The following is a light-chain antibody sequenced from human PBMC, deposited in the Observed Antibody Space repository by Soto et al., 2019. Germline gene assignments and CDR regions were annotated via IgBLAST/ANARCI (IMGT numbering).Light chain of an antibody. CDR1: QNIRSR. Sequence: IQLTQSPSSLSASVGDIVNITCRASQNIRSRLAWFQQKPGKAPKLLIYDASSLESGVPSRFSGSGSGTEFTLTISSLQPDDFATYYCQQYNSYPWTFGQGTKVDI. J-gene: IGKJ1*01. CDR2: DAS. CDR3: QQYNSYPWT. V-gene: IGKV1-5*01.